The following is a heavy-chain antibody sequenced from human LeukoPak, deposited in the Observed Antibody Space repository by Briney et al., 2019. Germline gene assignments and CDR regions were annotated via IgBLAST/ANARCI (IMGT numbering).Heavy chain of an antibody. V-gene: IGHV3-23*01. CDR1: GFTFSSYA. CDR3: AKRTGDFWSGYLTFDP. D-gene: IGHD3-3*01. J-gene: IGHJ5*02. CDR2: ISGTGGST. Sequence: PGGSLRLSCAASGFTFSSYAMSWVRQAPGKGLEWVSAISGTGGSTYYADSVKGRFTISRDNSRNTPYLQMNSLRAEDTAVYYCAKRTGDFWSGYLTFDPWGQGTLVTVSS.